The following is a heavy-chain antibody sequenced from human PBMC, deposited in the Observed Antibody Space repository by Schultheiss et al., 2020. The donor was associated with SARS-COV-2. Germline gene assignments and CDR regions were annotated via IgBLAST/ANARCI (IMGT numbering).Heavy chain of an antibody. D-gene: IGHD6-6*01. Sequence: GGSLRLSCTASGFTFSSYAMSWVRQAPGKGLEWVSAISGSGGSTYYADSVKGRFTISRDNSKNTLYLQMNSLRAEDTALYYCAKGPRSIIRTNYWGQGARVTVSS. CDR1: GFTFSSYA. J-gene: IGHJ4*02. CDR2: ISGSGGST. V-gene: IGHV3-23*01. CDR3: AKGPRSIIRTNY.